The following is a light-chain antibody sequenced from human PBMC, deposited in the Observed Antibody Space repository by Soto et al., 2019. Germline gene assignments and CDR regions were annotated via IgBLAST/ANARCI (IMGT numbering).Light chain of an antibody. CDR1: QSVSSN. V-gene: IGKV3-15*01. J-gene: IGKJ5*01. CDR3: QQYNYWPPRT. CDR2: GAS. Sequence: EIVMTQSPFTLSASPGERATISCRASQSVSSNLAWYQQKPGQAPRLLIFGASTRPTGVPARFSGSGSGTEFTLTISSLQSEDFAVYYCQQYNYWPPRTFGLGTRLEMK.